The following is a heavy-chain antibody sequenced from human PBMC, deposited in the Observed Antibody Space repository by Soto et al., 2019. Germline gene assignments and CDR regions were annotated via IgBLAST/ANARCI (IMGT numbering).Heavy chain of an antibody. CDR1: GFTFSSYS. CDR3: ARGAVAAAGIPTYYFDC. V-gene: IGHV3-21*01. CDR2: ISSSSTYI. D-gene: IGHD6-13*01. Sequence: GGSLRLSCAASGFTFSSYSMSWVRQAPGKGLEWVSSISSSSTYIYYADSMKGRFTTSRDNAKNSLYLQVNSLRAEDTAVYYCARGAVAAAGIPTYYFDCWGQGTLVTVSS. J-gene: IGHJ4*02.